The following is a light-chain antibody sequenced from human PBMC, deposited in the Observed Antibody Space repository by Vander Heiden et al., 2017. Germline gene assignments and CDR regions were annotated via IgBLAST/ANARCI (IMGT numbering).Light chain of an antibody. J-gene: IGKJ2*01. V-gene: IGKV2-28*01. Sequence: DIVLTQSPLSLPVTPGEPASISCRSSQSLLHSNGKTYLDWYLQKPGQSPQLLIYLISSRASGVPDRFSGSASGTDFTLRISRVEAEDVGVYYCMQALQTPYTFGQGTKLEIK. CDR3: MQALQTPYT. CDR2: LIS. CDR1: QSLLHSNGKTY.